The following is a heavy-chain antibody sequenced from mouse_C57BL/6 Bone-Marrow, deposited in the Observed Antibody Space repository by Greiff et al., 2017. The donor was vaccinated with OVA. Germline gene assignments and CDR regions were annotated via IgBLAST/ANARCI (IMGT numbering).Heavy chain of an antibody. Sequence: EVQLQQSVAELVRPGASVKLSCTASGFNIKNTYMHWVKQRPEQGLEWIGRIDPANGNTKYAPKFQGKATITADTSSNTAYLQLSSLTSEDTAIYYCAEDCYGGRYRAWFAYWGQGTLVTVSA. CDR3: AEDCYGGRYRAWFAY. J-gene: IGHJ3*01. V-gene: IGHV14-3*01. CDR1: GFNIKNTY. CDR2: IDPANGNT. D-gene: IGHD1-1*01.